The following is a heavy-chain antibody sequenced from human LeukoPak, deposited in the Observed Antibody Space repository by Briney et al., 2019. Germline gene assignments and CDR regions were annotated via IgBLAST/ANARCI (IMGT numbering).Heavy chain of an antibody. V-gene: IGHV3-30*03. CDR2: ISYDGSNK. Sequence: GGSLRLSCAASGFTFSSYGMHWVRQAPGKGLEWVAVISYDGSNKYYADSVKGRFTISRDNSKNTLYLQMNSLRAEDTAVYYCARDQRYYYDSSGYYSSYYYYGMDVWGQGTTVTVSS. D-gene: IGHD3-22*01. CDR3: ARDQRYYYDSSGYYSSYYYYGMDV. CDR1: GFTFSSYG. J-gene: IGHJ6*02.